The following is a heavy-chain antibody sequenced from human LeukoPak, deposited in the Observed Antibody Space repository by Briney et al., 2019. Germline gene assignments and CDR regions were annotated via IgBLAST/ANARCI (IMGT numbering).Heavy chain of an antibody. CDR1: GHTFTNYD. CDR2: MNPNSGHT. Sequence: ASVKVSCKASGHTFTNYDINWVRQATGQGLQRMGWMNPNSGHTGYAQKFQGRVTITRNTPITTAYMELSSLRSEDTAVYYCTRVVLVGTTYSYFDYWGQGTLVTVSS. J-gene: IGHJ4*02. V-gene: IGHV1-8*03. CDR3: TRVVLVGTTYSYFDY. D-gene: IGHD1-26*01.